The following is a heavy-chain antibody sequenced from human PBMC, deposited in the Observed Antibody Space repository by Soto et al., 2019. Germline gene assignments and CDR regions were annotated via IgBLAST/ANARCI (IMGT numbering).Heavy chain of an antibody. CDR2: ISAYNGNT. Sequence: ASVKVSCKASGYSFTTYGMNWVPQAPGQGLEWMGWISAYNGNTNYAQKLQGRVTMTTDTSTSTAYMELRSLRSDDTAVYYCARGISGSTDYWGQGTLVTVSS. CDR3: ARGISGSTDY. J-gene: IGHJ4*02. V-gene: IGHV1-18*01. CDR1: GYSFTTYG.